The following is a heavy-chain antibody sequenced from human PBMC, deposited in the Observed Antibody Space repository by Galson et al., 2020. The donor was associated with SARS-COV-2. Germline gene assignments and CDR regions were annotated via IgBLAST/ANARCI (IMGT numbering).Heavy chain of an antibody. CDR2: IDPSDSYT. CDR3: ARLNYGSGSYSYYYGMDV. CDR1: GYSFTSYW. D-gene: IGHD3-10*01. J-gene: IGHJ6*02. Sequence: GESLKISCKGSGYSFTSYWISWVRQMPGKGLEWMGRIDPSDSYTNYSPSFQGHVTISVDKSISTAYLQWSSLKASDTTMYYCARLNYGSGSYSYYYGMDVWGQGTTVTVSS. V-gene: IGHV5-10-1*01.